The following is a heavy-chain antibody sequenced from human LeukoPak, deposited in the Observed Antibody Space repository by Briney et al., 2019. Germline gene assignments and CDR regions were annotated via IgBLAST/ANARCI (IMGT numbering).Heavy chain of an antibody. D-gene: IGHD2-2*01. V-gene: IGHV4-59*01. CDR3: ARQRCSSTSCYAYDAFDI. CDR1: GGSISSYY. J-gene: IGHJ3*02. Sequence: SETLSLTCTVSGGSISSYYWSWIRQPPGKGLEWIGYIYYSGSTNYNPSLKSRVTISVDTSKNQFSLKLSSVTAADTAVYYCARQRCSSTSCYAYDAFDIWGQGTMVTVSS. CDR2: IYYSGST.